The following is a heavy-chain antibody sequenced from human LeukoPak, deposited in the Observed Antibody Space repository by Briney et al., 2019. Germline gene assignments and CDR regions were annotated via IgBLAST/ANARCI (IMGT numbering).Heavy chain of an antibody. D-gene: IGHD4-17*01. J-gene: IGHJ4*02. CDR1: GGSFSGYY. CDR2: INHSGST. CDR3: ARARASTMTTVVIILDY. V-gene: IGHV4-34*01. Sequence: SETLSLTCAVYGGSFSGYYWSWIRQPPGKGLEWIGEINHSGSTNYNPSLKSRVTISVDTSKNQFSLKLSSVTAADTAVYYCARARASTMTTVVIILDYWGQGTLVTVSS.